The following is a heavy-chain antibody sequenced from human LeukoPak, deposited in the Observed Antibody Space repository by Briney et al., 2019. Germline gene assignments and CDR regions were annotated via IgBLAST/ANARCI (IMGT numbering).Heavy chain of an antibody. Sequence: GGSLRLSCAASGFTFSEYSMSWVRQAPGKGLEWVSNIRSNGRDTYYTDSVKGRFTISRDNSKNTLYLEMNSLRAEDTAVYYCAKGGYTTCFDPWGQGTLVSVSS. CDR3: AKGGYTTCFDP. CDR1: GFTFSEYS. CDR2: IRSNGRDT. J-gene: IGHJ5*02. D-gene: IGHD2-15*01. V-gene: IGHV3-23*01.